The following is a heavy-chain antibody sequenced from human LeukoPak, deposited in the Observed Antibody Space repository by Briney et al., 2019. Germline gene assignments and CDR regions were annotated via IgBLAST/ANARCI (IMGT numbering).Heavy chain of an antibody. CDR2: IYPGDSDT. CDR3: ARQYGSGSYHTFDI. V-gene: IGHV5-51*01. D-gene: IGHD3-10*01. J-gene: IGHJ3*02. CDR1: GYIFTTYW. Sequence: GESLKISCKTSGYIFTTYWIGWVRQMAGKGLEWMGIIYPGDSDTRYSPSFQGQVTISADKSINTAYLQWSSLKASDTAMYYCARQYGSGSYHTFDIWGQGTMVTVSS.